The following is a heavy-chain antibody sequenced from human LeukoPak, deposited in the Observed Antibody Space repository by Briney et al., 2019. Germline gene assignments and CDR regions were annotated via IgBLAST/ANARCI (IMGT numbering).Heavy chain of an antibody. J-gene: IGHJ4*02. CDR1: GGSFSGYY. CDR2: INHSGST. CDR3: ARVSDCSGCYLGY. Sequence: SETLSLTCAVYGGSFSGYYWSWIRQPPGKGLEWIGEINHSGSTNYNPSLKSRVTISVDTSKNQFSLKLSSVTAADTAVYYCARVSDCSGCYLGYWGQGTLVTVSS. V-gene: IGHV4-34*01. D-gene: IGHD3-22*01.